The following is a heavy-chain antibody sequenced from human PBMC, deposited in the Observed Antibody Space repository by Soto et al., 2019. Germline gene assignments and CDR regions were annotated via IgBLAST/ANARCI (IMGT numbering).Heavy chain of an antibody. D-gene: IGHD6-6*01. V-gene: IGHV3-30*04. J-gene: IGHJ4*02. CDR1: GFIFKNYA. Sequence: PGGSLRGSCVVSGFIFKNYALNWVRQAPGKGLEWVASITRDGYNKYYADSVKGRFTISRDNSKNTLSLQMTALRVEDSSVYYCTKSSGGSSSVGMDYWGPGTLVTVSS. CDR3: TKSSGGSSSVGMDY. CDR2: ITRDGYNK.